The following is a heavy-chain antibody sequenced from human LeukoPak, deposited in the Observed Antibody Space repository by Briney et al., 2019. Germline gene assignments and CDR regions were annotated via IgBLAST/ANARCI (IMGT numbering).Heavy chain of an antibody. J-gene: IGHJ6*02. V-gene: IGHV3-66*01. CDR1: GFTASSNY. Sequence: GGSLRLSCAASGFTASSNYMSWVRQAPGKGLEWVSVIYSAGSTYYADFVRRRFTISRDNSKNTLYLQMNSLRAEDTAVYYCAREYTAMVRRVYYYYGMDVWGQGTTVTVSS. CDR2: IYSAGST. D-gene: IGHD5-18*01. CDR3: AREYTAMVRRVYYYYGMDV.